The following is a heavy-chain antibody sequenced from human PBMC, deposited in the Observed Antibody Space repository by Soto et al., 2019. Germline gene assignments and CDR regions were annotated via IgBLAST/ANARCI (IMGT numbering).Heavy chain of an antibody. CDR3: EKSLRGYRISDMHV. J-gene: IGHJ6*02. CDR2: ISCSGGVT. Sequence: EVQLLDAGGGLVHAGGSLRLSCAASGFTFRSYAVSCVRHAPGKGLEWVSTISCSGGVTYYADSVKGRFTISRDNSKNTLYLQMYSLSAEDTAVYYCEKSLRGYRISDMHVWGQGTTVTVSS. D-gene: IGHD6-13*01. CDR1: GFTFRSYA. V-gene: IGHV3-23*01.